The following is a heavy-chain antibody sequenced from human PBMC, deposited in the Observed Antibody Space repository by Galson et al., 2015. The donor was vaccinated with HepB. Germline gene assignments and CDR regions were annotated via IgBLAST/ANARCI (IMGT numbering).Heavy chain of an antibody. V-gene: IGHV4-39*01. D-gene: IGHD5-18*01. CDR1: GDSISNSSYY. CDR3: ARQPYRYTYGLGGIDY. Sequence: ETLSLTCTVSGDSISNSSYYWGWIRQPPGKGLEWIGSIYYSGGTSYNPSLKSRVTISVDTSKNQFSLRLSSVTAADTAVYYCARQPYRYTYGLGGIDYWGQGTLVTVSS. CDR2: IYYSGGT. J-gene: IGHJ4*02.